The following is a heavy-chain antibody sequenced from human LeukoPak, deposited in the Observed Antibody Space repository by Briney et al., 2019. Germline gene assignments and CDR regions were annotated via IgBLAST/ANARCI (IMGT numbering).Heavy chain of an antibody. J-gene: IGHJ4*02. CDR1: GGSFSGYY. CDR2: INHSGST. Sequence: PSETLSLTCAVYGGSFSGYYWSWIRQPPGKGLEWIGEINHSGSTNYNPSLKSRVTISVDTSKNQFSLKLSSVTAADTAVYYCARGRWLHPTGYYFDYWGQGTLVTVSS. D-gene: IGHD5-24*01. CDR3: ARGRWLHPTGYYFDY. V-gene: IGHV4-34*01.